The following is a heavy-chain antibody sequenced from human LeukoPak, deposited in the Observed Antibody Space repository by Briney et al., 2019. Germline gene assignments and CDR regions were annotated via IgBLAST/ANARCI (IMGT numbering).Heavy chain of an antibody. D-gene: IGHD3-22*01. Sequence: PGGSLRLSCAASGFTFDDYAMHWVRQAPGKGLEWVSAISGSDGSTYYADSVKGRFTISRDNSKNTLYLQMNSLRAEDTAVYYCAKLAADYYYDSSGYFNYFDYWGQGTLVTVSS. V-gene: IGHV3-23*01. J-gene: IGHJ4*02. CDR3: AKLAADYYYDSSGYFNYFDY. CDR1: GFTFDDYA. CDR2: ISGSDGST.